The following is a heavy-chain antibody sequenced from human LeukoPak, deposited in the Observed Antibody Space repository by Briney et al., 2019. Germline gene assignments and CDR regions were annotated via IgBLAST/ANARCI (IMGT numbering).Heavy chain of an antibody. CDR3: ARRPGRGYSGYDFDAFDI. CDR1: GYSFTSYW. Sequence: RGESLQISCKGSGYSFTSYWIGGVRQVPGKGVEWMGIIYPGDSDTRYSPSFQGQVTISADKSISTAYLQWSSLKASDTAMYYCARRPGRGYSGYDFDAFDIWGQGTMVTVSS. J-gene: IGHJ3*02. V-gene: IGHV5-51*01. CDR2: IYPGDSDT. D-gene: IGHD5-12*01.